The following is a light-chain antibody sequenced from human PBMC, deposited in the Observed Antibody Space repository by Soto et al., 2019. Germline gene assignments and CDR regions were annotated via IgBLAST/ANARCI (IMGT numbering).Light chain of an antibody. CDR3: QQYNNWLPGGVYT. J-gene: IGKJ2*01. CDR2: GAS. V-gene: IGKV3-15*01. CDR1: QSVSSN. Sequence: DIVMTQSPATLSVSPGERATLSCRASQSVSSNLAWYQQKPGQAPRLLIYGASTRATGIPARFSGSGSGTEFTLTISSLQSEDFAVYYCQQYNNWLPGGVYTFGQGTKLEIK.